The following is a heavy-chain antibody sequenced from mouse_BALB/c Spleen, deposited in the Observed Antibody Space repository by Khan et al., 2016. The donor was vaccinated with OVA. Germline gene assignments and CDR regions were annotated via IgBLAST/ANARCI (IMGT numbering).Heavy chain of an antibody. CDR3: ARVYGSSGVDY. CDR2: IGSGGST. CDR1: GFTFSSYA. Sequence: EVVLVESGGGLVKPGGSLKLSCAASGFTFSSYAMSWVRQTPEKRLEWVASIGSGGSTYYPDSVKGRFTISRDNARNILYLQMSSLRSEDTALYTCARVYGSSGVDYWGQGTTLTVSS. D-gene: IGHD1-1*01. V-gene: IGHV5-6-5*01. J-gene: IGHJ2*01.